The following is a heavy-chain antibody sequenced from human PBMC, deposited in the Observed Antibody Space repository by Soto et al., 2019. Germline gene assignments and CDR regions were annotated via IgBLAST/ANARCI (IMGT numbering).Heavy chain of an antibody. V-gene: IGHV3-64D*06. D-gene: IGHD5-18*01. J-gene: IGHJ4*02. CDR3: VKDIGNTENCFDY. CDR2: LSGSGSST. CDR1: VFTFRTLS. Sequence: WGSLRISCSSSVFTFRTLSMPWVRQAPGKGLEHVSTLSGSGSSTYHAESVKGRFTISRDNSKNTLHLQMTSLRAEDTAVYYCVKDIGNTENCFDYWGQGTLVTVSS.